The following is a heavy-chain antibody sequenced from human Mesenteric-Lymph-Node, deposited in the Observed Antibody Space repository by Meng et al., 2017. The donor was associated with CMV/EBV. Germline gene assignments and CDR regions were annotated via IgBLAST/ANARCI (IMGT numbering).Heavy chain of an antibody. CDR2: ISSDPSAT. Sequence: LSCASSRFAFRTYRVNWVRQAPGQGLEWVATISSDPSATCYADSGKGRFTISRDNSKSALYLQMSSLRAEDTAVYYCEKDKEGATGYWGQGTLVTVSS. CDR3: EKDKEGATGY. D-gene: IGHD3-9*01. V-gene: IGHV3-30*18. CDR1: RFAFRTYR. J-gene: IGHJ4*02.